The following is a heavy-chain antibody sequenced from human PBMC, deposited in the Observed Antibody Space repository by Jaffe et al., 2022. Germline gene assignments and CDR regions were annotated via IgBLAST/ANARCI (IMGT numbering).Heavy chain of an antibody. CDR2: IYWDDDK. D-gene: IGHD3-16*02. Sequence: QITLKESGPTLVKPTQTLTLTCTFSGFSLSTSGVGVGWIRQPPGKALEWLALIYWDDDKRYSPSLKSRLTITKDTSKNQVVLTMTNMDPVDTATYYCAHRRYREEYYDYVWGSYRYRNAFDIWGQGTMVTVSS. CDR3: AHRRYREEYYDYVWGSYRYRNAFDI. J-gene: IGHJ3*02. V-gene: IGHV2-5*02. CDR1: GFSLSTSGVG.